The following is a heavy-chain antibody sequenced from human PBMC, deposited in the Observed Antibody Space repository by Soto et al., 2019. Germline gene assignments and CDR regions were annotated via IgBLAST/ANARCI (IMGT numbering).Heavy chain of an antibody. CDR1: GGSITNYY. CDR3: ARGRHWLDY. V-gene: IGHV4-59*01. CDR2: IXXXGSX. Sequence: XXTRSLTCTVSGGSITNYYWSWIRQPPGXXXXXXGXIXXXGSXXYKXXXXXXVKXXXXXXXNQLYMRLSSVTAADTAIYYCARGRHWLDYWGQGTMVTVYS. J-gene: IGHJ4*02. D-gene: IGHD6-19*01.